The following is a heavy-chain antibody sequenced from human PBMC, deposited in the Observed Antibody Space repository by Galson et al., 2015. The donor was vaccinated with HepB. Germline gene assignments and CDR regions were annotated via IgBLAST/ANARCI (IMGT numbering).Heavy chain of an antibody. Sequence: SVKVSCKASGYTFTSYGISWVRQAPGQGLEWMGWISAYIGNTNYAQKLQGRVTMTTDTSTSTAYMELRGLRSDDTAVYYCARVVPNRGAFDIWGQGTMVTVSS. V-gene: IGHV1-18*01. CDR2: ISAYIGNT. CDR1: GYTFTSYG. J-gene: IGHJ3*02. CDR3: ARVVPNRGAFDI. D-gene: IGHD1-14*01.